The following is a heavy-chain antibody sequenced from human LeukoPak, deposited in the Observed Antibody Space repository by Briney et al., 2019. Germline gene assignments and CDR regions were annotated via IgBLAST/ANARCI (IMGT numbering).Heavy chain of an antibody. Sequence: PGGSLRLSCAASGFTFSSYAMSWVRQAPGKGLEWVSAISGSGGSTYYADSVKGRFTISRDNSKNTLYLQMNSLRAEDTAVYYCAKTGYYDFWSGYKNYMDVWGKGTTVTVSS. CDR1: GFTFSSYA. V-gene: IGHV3-23*01. CDR2: ISGSGGST. J-gene: IGHJ6*03. CDR3: AKTGYYDFWSGYKNYMDV. D-gene: IGHD3-3*01.